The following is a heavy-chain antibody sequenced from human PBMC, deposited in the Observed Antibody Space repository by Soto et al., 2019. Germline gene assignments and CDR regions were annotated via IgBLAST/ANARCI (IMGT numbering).Heavy chain of an antibody. CDR3: ARDLGEVSAL. CDR1: GFRFSGST. V-gene: IGHV3-21*01. J-gene: IGHJ4*02. CDR2: ISSSSHYI. Sequence: PGGSLRLSCAASGFRFSGSTMNWVRQAPGKGLNWVSSISSSSHYIYYADSLKGRFTISRDNAKNSLFLQMNSLRAEDTAVYYCARDLGEVSALWGQGTLVTVSS. D-gene: IGHD3-10*01.